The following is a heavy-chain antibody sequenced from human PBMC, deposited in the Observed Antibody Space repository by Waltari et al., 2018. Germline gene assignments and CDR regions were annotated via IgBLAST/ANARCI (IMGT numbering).Heavy chain of an antibody. CDR2: ISPSDDTT. V-gene: IGHV1-46*01. J-gene: IGHJ4*02. CDR3: ARRNGGTSPFDY. D-gene: IGHD2-15*01. CDR1: GYILSHYH. Sequence: QVQLVQSGAEVRKPGAAVKVSCKASGYILSHYHMHWVRQVRGQGLEWMGEISPSDDTTTYAQQFQGRLTMTRDTSTSTVYLELSSLRSEDTAVYYCARRNGGTSPFDYWGQGTLVTVSS.